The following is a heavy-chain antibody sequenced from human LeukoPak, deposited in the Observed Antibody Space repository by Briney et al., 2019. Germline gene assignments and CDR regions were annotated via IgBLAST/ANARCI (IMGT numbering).Heavy chain of an antibody. Sequence: SETLSLTCTVSGGSISNYYWNWIRQPPGKGLEWIGYIYYTGNINYNPSLKSRVTISVDTSKNQFSLKLSSVTAADTAVYYCARDRLQLQSWGQGTLVTVSS. D-gene: IGHD1-1*01. CDR2: IYYTGNI. CDR1: GGSISNYY. J-gene: IGHJ5*02. V-gene: IGHV4-59*01. CDR3: ARDRLQLQS.